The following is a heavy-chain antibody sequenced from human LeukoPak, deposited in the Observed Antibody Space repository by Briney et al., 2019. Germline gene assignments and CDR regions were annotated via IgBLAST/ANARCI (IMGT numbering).Heavy chain of an antibody. D-gene: IGHD3-10*01. CDR1: GGSISSYY. V-gene: IGHV4-59*01. Sequence: NTSETLSLTCTVSGGSISSYYWSWIRQPPGKGLEWIGYIYYSGSTNYNPSLKSRVTISVDTSKNQFSLKLSSVTAADTAVYYCASLDPELYAFDIWGQGTMVTVSS. CDR2: IYYSGST. CDR3: ASLDPELYAFDI. J-gene: IGHJ3*02.